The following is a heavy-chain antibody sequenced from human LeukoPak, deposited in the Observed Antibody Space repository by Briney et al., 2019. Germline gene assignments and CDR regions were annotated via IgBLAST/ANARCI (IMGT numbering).Heavy chain of an antibody. V-gene: IGHV3-30*18. CDR3: AKSSHGTKLTRNDFDY. J-gene: IGHJ4*02. CDR2: ISYEGSNK. Sequence: PGGSLELSCAASGFTFSSYGMHWVRQAPGKVLEWVAVISYEGSNKYYAASGKGRLTIARDKSKNKLYLQMNSLRAEDTSVYYCAKSSHGTKLTRNDFDYWGQGTQVTVSS. CDR1: GFTFSSYG. D-gene: IGHD4-17*01.